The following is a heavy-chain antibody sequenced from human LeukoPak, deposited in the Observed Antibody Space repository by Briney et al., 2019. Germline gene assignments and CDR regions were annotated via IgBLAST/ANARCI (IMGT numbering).Heavy chain of an antibody. CDR3: ARSHGSGSYYNLNDY. J-gene: IGHJ4*02. CDR2: IHYSGTT. D-gene: IGHD3-10*01. V-gene: IGHV4-59*01. Sequence: SETLSLTCSVSGDFMSSYYWTWIRQSPGKGLEWIGYIHYSGTTNYNPSLKSRITISVDTSKKQFSLKLRSVTAADTAVYYCARSHGSGSYYNLNDYWGQGTLVTVSS. CDR1: GDFMSSYY.